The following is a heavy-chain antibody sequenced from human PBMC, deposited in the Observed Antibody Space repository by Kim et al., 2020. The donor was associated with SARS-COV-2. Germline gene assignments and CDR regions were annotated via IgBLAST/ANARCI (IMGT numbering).Heavy chain of an antibody. D-gene: IGHD3-22*01. J-gene: IGHJ6*02. V-gene: IGHV3-74*01. CDR1: GFTFSSYW. Sequence: GGSLRLSCAASGFTFSSYWMHWVRQAPGKGLVWVSRINSDGSSTSYADSVKGRFTISRDNAKNTLYLQMNSLRAEDTAVYYCARCYYDSSGYYYIHYYYGMDVWGQGTTVTVSS. CDR2: INSDGSST. CDR3: ARCYYDSSGYYYIHYYYGMDV.